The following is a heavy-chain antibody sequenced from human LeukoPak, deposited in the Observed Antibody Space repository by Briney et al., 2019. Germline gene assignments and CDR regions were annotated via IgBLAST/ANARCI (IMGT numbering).Heavy chain of an antibody. D-gene: IGHD3-22*01. CDR1: GGTFSSYA. V-gene: IGHV1-69*01. Sequence: SVTVSCKASGGTFSSYASSWVRPAPGQGLDGMGGIIPIFGTANYAQKFQGRVTIPADDSTSTAYMELSSLRSEDTAVYHCARAEAYYYDSSGYYYVWGQGTTVTVSS. CDR2: IIPIFGTA. J-gene: IGHJ6*02. CDR3: ARAEAYYYDSSGYYYV.